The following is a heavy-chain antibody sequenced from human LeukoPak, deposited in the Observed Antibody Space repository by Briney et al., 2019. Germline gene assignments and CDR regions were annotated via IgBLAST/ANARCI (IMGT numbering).Heavy chain of an antibody. CDR1: GFTFDDYG. CDR3: AKVARYSYGYYYYYGMDV. CDR2: ISWNSGNI. V-gene: IGHV3-9*01. D-gene: IGHD5-18*01. Sequence: GGSLRPSCAASGFTFDDYGMHWVRQPPGKGLEWVSGISWNSGNIGYADSVKGRFTISRDNSKNTLYLQMNSLRAEDTAVYYCAKVARYSYGYYYYYGMDVWGKGTTVTVSS. J-gene: IGHJ6*04.